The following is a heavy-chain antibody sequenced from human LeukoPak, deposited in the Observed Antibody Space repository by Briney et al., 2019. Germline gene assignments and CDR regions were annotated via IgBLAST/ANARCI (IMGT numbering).Heavy chain of an antibody. J-gene: IGHJ4*02. CDR2: IYYSGST. CDR3: ARARGTMIVEHFDY. V-gene: IGHV4-59*08. Sequence: PSETLSLTCTVSGGSISSYYWSWIRQPPGKGLEWIGYIYYSGSTNYNPSLKSRVTISVDTSKNQFSLKLSPVTAADTAVYYCARARGTMIVEHFDYWGQGTLVTVSS. D-gene: IGHD3-22*01. CDR1: GGSISSYY.